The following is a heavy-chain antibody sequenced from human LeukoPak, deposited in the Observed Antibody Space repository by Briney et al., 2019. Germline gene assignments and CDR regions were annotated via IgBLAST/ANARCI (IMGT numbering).Heavy chain of an antibody. D-gene: IGHD4-17*01. V-gene: IGHV3-30*18. J-gene: IGHJ5*02. CDR1: GFTFSSYG. CDR2: ISYDGSNK. Sequence: GGSLRLSCAASGFTFSSYGMHWVRQAPGKGLEWVAVISYDGSNKYYVDSVKGRFTISRDNSKNTLYLQMNSLRAEDTAVYYCAKDSSTYGDYGDNWFDPWGQGTLVTVSS. CDR3: AKDSSTYGDYGDNWFDP.